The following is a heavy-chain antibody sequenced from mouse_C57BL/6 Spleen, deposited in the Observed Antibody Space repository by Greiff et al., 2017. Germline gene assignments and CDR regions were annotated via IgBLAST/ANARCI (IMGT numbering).Heavy chain of an antibody. CDR1: GYTFTSYT. Sequence: QVQLQQSGAELARPGASVKMSCKASGYTFTSYTMHWVKQRPGQGLEWIGYINPSSGYTKYNQKFKDKATLTVDKSSSTAYMQLSSLTSEDSAVYYCTIDGWFAYWGQGTLVTVSS. J-gene: IGHJ3*01. CDR3: TIDGWFAY. V-gene: IGHV1-4*01. CDR2: INPSSGYT.